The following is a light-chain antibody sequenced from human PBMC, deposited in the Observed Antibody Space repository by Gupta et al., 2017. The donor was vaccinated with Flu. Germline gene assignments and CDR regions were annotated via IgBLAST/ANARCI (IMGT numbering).Light chain of an antibody. CDR2: GAI. Sequence: GTLSLSPGDRATLSCRASQSVDSSYLAWYQQKPGQAPRLHIYGAITRATGIPDRFSGSGSGTDFTLTISRLEPEDFAVYLCQQDYSPPRTFGQGTKLEIK. CDR3: QQDYSPPRT. CDR1: QSVDSSY. J-gene: IGKJ2*01. V-gene: IGKV3-20*01.